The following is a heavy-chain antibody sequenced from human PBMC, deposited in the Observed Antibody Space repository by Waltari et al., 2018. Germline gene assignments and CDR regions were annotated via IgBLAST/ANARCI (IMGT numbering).Heavy chain of an antibody. CDR1: GFSFSSHA. CDR2: IRGSGGST. J-gene: IGHJ4*02. CDR3: AKVMHGGDCLDY. D-gene: IGHD2-21*02. Sequence: EVQLLESGGGLVQPGGSLRLSCGASGFSFSSHAMSWVRQAPGKGLEWVSAIRGSGGSTYYSDPMKGRFTISRDNSKNTLHLQMNSLRVEHTAVYYCAKVMHGGDCLDYWRQGTLVTVSS. V-gene: IGHV3-23*01.